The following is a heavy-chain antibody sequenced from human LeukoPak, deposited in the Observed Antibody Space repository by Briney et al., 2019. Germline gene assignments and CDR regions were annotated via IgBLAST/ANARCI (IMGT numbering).Heavy chain of an antibody. J-gene: IGHJ3*02. CDR1: GGSISGYF. D-gene: IGHD3-9*01. CDR2: IYYRGST. CDR3: ASRNLRDILTGYLDAFDI. V-gene: IGHV4-59*08. Sequence: SETLSLTCTVSGGSISGYFWSWIRQPPGKGLEWIGYIYYRGSTIYNSSLKSRVTMSVDTSKNQFSLRLSSVTAADTAVYYCASRNLRDILTGYLDAFDIWGQGTMVTVSS.